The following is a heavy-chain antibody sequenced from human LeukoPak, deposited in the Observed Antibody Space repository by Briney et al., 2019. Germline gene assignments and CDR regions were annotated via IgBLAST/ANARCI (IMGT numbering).Heavy chain of an antibody. V-gene: IGHV3-30*02. D-gene: IGHD3-22*01. CDR1: GSTFSTFP. Sequence: GGSLRLSCAASGSTFSTFPMHWVRQAPGKGLEWVALIQDDGATTNYADSVRGRFTISRDNSKSTVYLQMNSLKPDDTAVYYSATQSITLVVVISPFDYWGQGTLVTVSS. CDR3: ATQSITLVVVISPFDY. CDR2: IQDDGATT. J-gene: IGHJ4*02.